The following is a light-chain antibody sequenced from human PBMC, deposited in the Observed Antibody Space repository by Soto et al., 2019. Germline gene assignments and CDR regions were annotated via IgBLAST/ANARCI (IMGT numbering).Light chain of an antibody. J-gene: IGKJ1*01. V-gene: IGKV3-15*01. CDR2: GAS. CDR1: QSVSSS. CDR3: QQYNNSPQT. Sequence: DIVLTQSPATLVVSPGERTTLSCRASQSVSSSLAWYHQKPGQAPRLLIYGASTRATVIPARFSGRGSATEFTLTFISLHPEDFAVYYCQQYNNSPQTFGQGTKMDIK.